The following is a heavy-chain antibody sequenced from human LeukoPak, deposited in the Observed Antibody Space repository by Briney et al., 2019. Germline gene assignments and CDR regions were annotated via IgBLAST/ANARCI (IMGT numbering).Heavy chain of an antibody. Sequence: GGSLRLSCAASGFTFSSYAMSWVRQAPGKGLEWVSAISGSGGSTYYADSVKRRFTISRDNSKNTLYLQMNSLRAEDTAVYYCAFSYGSGSYCRFWGQGTLVTVSS. V-gene: IGHV3-23*01. CDR2: ISGSGGST. D-gene: IGHD3-10*01. CDR3: AFSYGSGSYCRF. J-gene: IGHJ4*02. CDR1: GFTFSSYA.